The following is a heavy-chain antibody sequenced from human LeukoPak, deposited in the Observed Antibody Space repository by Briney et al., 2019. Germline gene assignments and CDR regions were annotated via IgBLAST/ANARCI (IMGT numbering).Heavy chain of an antibody. V-gene: IGHV3-13*01. CDR3: VRQPDSARYGFDY. Sequence: GGSLRLSCEVSGFTFYNNDMHWVRQTTGKGLEWVSAIGSAGYTYYADSVRGRFTITRDNAKQSLYLQMNSLRVEDTAVYHCVRQPDSARYGFDYWGRGTQVTVSS. CDR2: IGSAGYT. CDR1: GFTFYNND. J-gene: IGHJ4*02. D-gene: IGHD1-14*01.